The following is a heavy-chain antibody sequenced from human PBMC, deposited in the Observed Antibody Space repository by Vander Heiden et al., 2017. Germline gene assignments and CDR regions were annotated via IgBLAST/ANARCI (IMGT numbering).Heavy chain of an antibody. V-gene: IGHV4-4*07. CDR2: IYTSGST. CDR3: ARAGVVPAANNWFDP. Sequence: RIYTSGSTNYNPSLKSRVTMSVDTSKTQFSLKLSSVTAADTAVYYCARAGVVPAANNWFDPWGQGTLVTVSS. D-gene: IGHD2-2*01. J-gene: IGHJ5*02.